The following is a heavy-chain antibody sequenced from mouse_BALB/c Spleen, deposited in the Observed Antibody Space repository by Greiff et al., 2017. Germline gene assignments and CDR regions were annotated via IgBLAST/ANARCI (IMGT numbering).Heavy chain of an antibody. CDR1: GYTFTSYV. V-gene: IGHV1-14*01. Sequence: EVKLMESGPELVKPGASVKMSCKASGYTFTSYVMHWVKQKPGQGLEWIGYINPYNDGTKYNEKFKGKATLTSDKSSSTAYMELSSLTSEDSAVYYCAIHYYGYRFADWGQGTLVTVSA. D-gene: IGHD1-2*01. CDR2: INPYNDGT. J-gene: IGHJ3*01. CDR3: AIHYYGYRFAD.